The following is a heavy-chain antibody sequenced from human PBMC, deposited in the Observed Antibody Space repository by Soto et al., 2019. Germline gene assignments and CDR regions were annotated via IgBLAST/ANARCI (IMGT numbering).Heavy chain of an antibody. Sequence: GASVKVSCKASGGTFSSYAISWVRQAPGRGLEGMGGIIPIFGTANYAQKFQGRVTITADESTRTAYMELSSLRSEDTAVYYCASTTYYDFWSGSPTPSWFDPWGQGTLVTVSS. CDR2: IIPIFGTA. J-gene: IGHJ5*02. V-gene: IGHV1-69*13. CDR1: GGTFSSYA. CDR3: ASTTYYDFWSGSPTPSWFDP. D-gene: IGHD3-3*01.